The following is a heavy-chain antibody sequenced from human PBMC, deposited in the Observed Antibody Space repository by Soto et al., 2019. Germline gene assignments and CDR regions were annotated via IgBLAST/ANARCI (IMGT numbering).Heavy chain of an antibody. CDR2: ITYDATNE. D-gene: IGHD6-19*01. V-gene: IGHV3-30-3*01. CDR1: GFSFSKYA. Sequence: PGESLKLSSAASGFSFSKYAMHWVRQAPGKGLEWVAVITYDATNEYYADSVKGRFTISRDNSNNTLSLHMSSLRLADTAVYYCARKAVPDFWGQGTLVTSPQ. J-gene: IGHJ4*02. CDR3: ARKAVPDF.